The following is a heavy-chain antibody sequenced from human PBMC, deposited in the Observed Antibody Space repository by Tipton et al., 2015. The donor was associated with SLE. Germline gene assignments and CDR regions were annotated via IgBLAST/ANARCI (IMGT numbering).Heavy chain of an antibody. D-gene: IGHD1-26*01. Sequence: GLVKPSETLSLTCGVYGGSISSYYWNWIRQPPGKGLEWIGYIHYSGSTNYNPSLKSRVTISVDTSKNQFSLKLSSVTAADTAVYYCARSGSYPYYYYYMDVWGKGTTVTVSS. CDR3: ARSGSYPYYYYYMDV. CDR1: GGSISSYY. J-gene: IGHJ6*03. CDR2: IHYSGST. V-gene: IGHV4-59*01.